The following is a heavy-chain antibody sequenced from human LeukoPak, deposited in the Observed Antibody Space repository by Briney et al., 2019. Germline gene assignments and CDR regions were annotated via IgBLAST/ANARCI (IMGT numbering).Heavy chain of an antibody. CDR3: ARRVVGATGIDY. J-gene: IGHJ4*02. D-gene: IGHD1-26*01. V-gene: IGHV4-39*01. Sequence: PSETLSLTCTVSGGSISSSSYYWGWIRQPPGKGLEWIGSIYYSGSTYYNPSLKSRVTISVDTSKNQFSLKLSSVTAADTAVYYCARRVVGATGIDYWGQGTLVTVSS. CDR1: GGSISSSSYY. CDR2: IYYSGST.